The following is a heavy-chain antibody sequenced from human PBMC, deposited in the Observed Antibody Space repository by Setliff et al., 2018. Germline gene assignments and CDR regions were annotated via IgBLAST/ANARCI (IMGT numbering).Heavy chain of an antibody. CDR1: GFTFSSYK. J-gene: IGHJ6*03. D-gene: IGHD1-26*01. CDR3: ARPTSAGRLWYMDV. Sequence: GGSLRLSCAASGFTFSSYKMHWVRQAPGKGLEWVSVISYDGSNESYTDSVKGRFTISRDNSENTLYLQMNSLRADDTAVYYCARPTSAGRLWYMDVWGTGTTVTVSS. V-gene: IGHV3-30*10. CDR2: ISYDGSNE.